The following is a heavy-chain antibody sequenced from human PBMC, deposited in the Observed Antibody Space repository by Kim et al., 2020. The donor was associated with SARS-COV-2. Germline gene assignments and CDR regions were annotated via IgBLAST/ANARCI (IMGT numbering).Heavy chain of an antibody. V-gene: IGHV4-4*07. CDR3: GGFGVVGGMDV. CDR2: IYTSGST. D-gene: IGHD3-3*01. Sequence: SETLSLTCTVSGGSISSYYWSWIRQPAGKGLEWIGRIYTSGSTNYNPSLKSRVTMSVDTSKNQFSLKLSSVTAADTAVYYCGGFGVVGGMDVWGQGTTVTVSS. J-gene: IGHJ6*02. CDR1: GGSISSYY.